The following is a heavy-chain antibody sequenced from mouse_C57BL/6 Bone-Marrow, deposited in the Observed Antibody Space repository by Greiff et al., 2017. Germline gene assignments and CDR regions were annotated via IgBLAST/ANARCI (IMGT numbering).Heavy chain of an antibody. Sequence: VQLQQSGAELVRPGSSVKMSCKTSGYTFTSYGINWVKQRPGQGLEWIGYIYIGNGYTKYNEKFKGKATLTSDTSSSTAYMQLSSLTSEDSAIYFGAEGAFDYWGQGTTLTVSS. CDR3: AEGAFDY. CDR2: IYIGNGYT. V-gene: IGHV1-58*01. J-gene: IGHJ2*01. CDR1: GYTFTSYG.